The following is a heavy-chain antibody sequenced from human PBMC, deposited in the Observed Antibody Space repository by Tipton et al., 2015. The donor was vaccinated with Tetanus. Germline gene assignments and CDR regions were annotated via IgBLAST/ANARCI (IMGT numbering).Heavy chain of an antibody. V-gene: IGHV3-23*01. Sequence: SLRLSCAASGFTFSSYGMSWVRQAPAKGLEWVSGISGSGDSTYYADSVKGRFTISRDNSKLYLQLNSLRADDTAIYYCAKEALGVLNLWGKGTTVIISS. CDR3: AKEALGVLNL. J-gene: IGHJ6*04. CDR2: ISGSGDST. CDR1: GFTFSSYG. D-gene: IGHD1-14*01.